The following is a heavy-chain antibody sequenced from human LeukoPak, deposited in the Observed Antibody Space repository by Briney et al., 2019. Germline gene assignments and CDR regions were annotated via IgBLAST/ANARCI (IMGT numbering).Heavy chain of an antibody. CDR2: IYTSGST. CDR3: ARTSSSSPFYYYYYMDV. Sequence: SETLSLTCTVSGGSISSYYWSWIRQPPGKGLEWIGYIYTSGSTNYNPSLKSRVTISVAPSKNQFSLKLSSVTAADTAVYYCARTSSSSPFYYYYYMDVWGKGTTVTVSS. D-gene: IGHD6-6*01. CDR1: GGSISSYY. V-gene: IGHV4-4*09. J-gene: IGHJ6*03.